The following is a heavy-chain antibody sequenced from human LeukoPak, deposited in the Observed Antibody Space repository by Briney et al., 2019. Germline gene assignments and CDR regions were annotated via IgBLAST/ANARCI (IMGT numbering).Heavy chain of an antibody. CDR3: ARVSPYYYDSSGYYWRRDYYYYYGMDV. Sequence: PSQTLSLTCTVSGGSISSGDYYWSWIRQPPGKGLEWIGYIYYSGSTYYNPSLKSRVTISVDTSKNRFSLKLSSVTAADTAVYYCARVSPYYYDSSGYYWRRDYYYYYGMDVWGQGTTDTVSS. J-gene: IGHJ6*02. D-gene: IGHD3-22*01. CDR2: IYYSGST. V-gene: IGHV4-30-4*01. CDR1: GGSISSGDYY.